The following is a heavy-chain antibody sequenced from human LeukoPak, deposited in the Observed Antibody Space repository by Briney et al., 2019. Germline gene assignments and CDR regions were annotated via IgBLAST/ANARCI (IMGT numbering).Heavy chain of an antibody. CDR3: ARRRYDFWSGYPDGMDV. J-gene: IGHJ6*02. CDR1: GGSISSYY. V-gene: IGHV4-59*08. CDR2: IYYSGST. D-gene: IGHD3-3*01. Sequence: SETLSLTCTVSGGSISSYYWSWIRQPPGKGLEWIGYIYYSGSTNYNPSPKSRVTISVDTSKNQFSLKLSSVTAADTAVYYCARRRYDFWSGYPDGMDVWGQGTTVTVSS.